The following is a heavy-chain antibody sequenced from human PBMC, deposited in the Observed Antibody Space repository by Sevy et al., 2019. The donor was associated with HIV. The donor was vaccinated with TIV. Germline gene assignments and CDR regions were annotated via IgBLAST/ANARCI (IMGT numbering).Heavy chain of an antibody. CDR2: INQDGSAI. J-gene: IGHJ4*02. CDR1: GFTLSSYW. V-gene: IGHV3-7*01. D-gene: IGHD1-26*01. Sequence: GGCLRLSCAASGFTLSSYWMSWVRQAPGKGLEWVANINQDGSAIDYVDSVKGRFTISRDNAKNSLYLQMNSLRADDTAIYYCARVLYSGSYHEDYWGQGTLVTVSS. CDR3: ARVLYSGSYHEDY.